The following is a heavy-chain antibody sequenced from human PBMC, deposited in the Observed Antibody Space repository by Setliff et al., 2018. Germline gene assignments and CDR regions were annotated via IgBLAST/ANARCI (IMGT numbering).Heavy chain of an antibody. D-gene: IGHD3-16*01. CDR1: GGSVSNSGFF. CDR2: IYDSGSS. V-gene: IGHV4-39*01. J-gene: IGHJ5*02. CDR3: GGGFSRIEGWGNWFDP. Sequence: SETLSLTRTVSGGSVSNSGFFWGWLRQAPGKGLEWIGNIYDSGSSNYNASLKSRLIITRDTSKNQISLKLTSVTAADTAVYYCGGGFSRIEGWGNWFDPWGQGILVTVS.